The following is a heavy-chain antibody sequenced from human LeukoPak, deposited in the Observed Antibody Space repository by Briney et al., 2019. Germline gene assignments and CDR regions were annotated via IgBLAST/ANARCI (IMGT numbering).Heavy chain of an antibody. CDR2: ISYDGSNK. J-gene: IGHJ4*02. CDR1: GFTFSSYG. Sequence: PGRSLRLSCAASGFTFSSYGMHWVRQAPGKGVEWVAVISYDGSNKYYADSVKGRFTISRDNSKNTLYLQMNSLRAEDTAVYYCAKGRSGYYFSPADYWGQGTLVTVSS. CDR3: AKGRSGYYFSPADY. V-gene: IGHV3-30*18. D-gene: IGHD3-22*01.